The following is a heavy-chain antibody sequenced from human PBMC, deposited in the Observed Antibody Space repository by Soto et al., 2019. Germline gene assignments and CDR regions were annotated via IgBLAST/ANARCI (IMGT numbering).Heavy chain of an antibody. V-gene: IGHV3-64D*08. CDR1: GFTFSSYA. D-gene: IGHD3-9*01. Sequence: GGSLRLSCSASGFTFSSYAMHWVRQAPGKGLEYVSAISSNGGSTYYADSVKGRFTISRDNSKNTLYLQMSSLRAEDTAVYYCVKVDTDILTGYGDYWGQGTLVTVSS. CDR2: ISSNGGST. CDR3: VKVDTDILTGYGDY. J-gene: IGHJ4*02.